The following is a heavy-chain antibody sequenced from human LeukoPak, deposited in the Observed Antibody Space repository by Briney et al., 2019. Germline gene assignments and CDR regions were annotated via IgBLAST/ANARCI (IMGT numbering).Heavy chain of an antibody. J-gene: IGHJ4*01. CDR2: LSGSGITT. CDR1: GFTFSNSA. CDR3: AKGIYSSGWSYFDY. Sequence: TGGSLRLSCGASGFTFSNSAMSWVRQAPGKGLEWVSTLSGSGITTYYADSVKGRFTISRDNSKNTLYLQMNSLRAEDTAVYYCAKGIYSSGWSYFDYWGHGTLVTVSS. V-gene: IGHV3-23*01. D-gene: IGHD6-19*01.